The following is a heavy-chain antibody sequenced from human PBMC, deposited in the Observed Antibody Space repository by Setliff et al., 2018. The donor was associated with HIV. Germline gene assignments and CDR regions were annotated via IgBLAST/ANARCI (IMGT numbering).Heavy chain of an antibody. J-gene: IGHJ4*02. Sequence: GGSLRLSCAASGFIFSDYIMHWVRQAPGKGLEWVALIHFDGTNKYYRDSVKGRFTISRDNSKNTVYLQMNSLRAEDTAVYYCAKKVPGVGVAGPFDYWGQGTLVTVSS. D-gene: IGHD6-19*01. CDR2: IHFDGTNK. CDR1: GFIFSDYI. CDR3: AKKVPGVGVAGPFDY. V-gene: IGHV3-30*02.